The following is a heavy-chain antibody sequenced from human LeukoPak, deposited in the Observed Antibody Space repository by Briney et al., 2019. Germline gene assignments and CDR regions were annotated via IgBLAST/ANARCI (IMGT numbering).Heavy chain of an antibody. J-gene: IGHJ4*02. D-gene: IGHD3-22*01. V-gene: IGHV1-69*01. Sequence: SVKVSCKASGGTFSSYAISWVRQAPGQGLEWMGGIIPIFGTGNYAQKFQGRVTITADESTSTAYMELSSLRSEDTAVYYCASHYYDSSGYYYGFDYWGQGTLVTVSS. CDR3: ASHYYDSSGYYYGFDY. CDR1: GGTFSSYA. CDR2: IIPIFGTG.